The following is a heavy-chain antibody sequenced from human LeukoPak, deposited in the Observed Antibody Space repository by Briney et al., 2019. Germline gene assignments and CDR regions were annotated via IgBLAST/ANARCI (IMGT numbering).Heavy chain of an antibody. Sequence: SETLSLTCTVSGGSISSYYWSWIRQPPGKGLEWIGYIYYSGSTNYNPSLKSRVTISIDTSKNQFSLKLSSVTAADTAVYYCERAGELWVTDYWGQGTLVTVSS. V-gene: IGHV4-59*08. CDR2: IYYSGST. J-gene: IGHJ4*02. CDR3: ERAGELWVTDY. D-gene: IGHD1-7*01. CDR1: GGSISSYY.